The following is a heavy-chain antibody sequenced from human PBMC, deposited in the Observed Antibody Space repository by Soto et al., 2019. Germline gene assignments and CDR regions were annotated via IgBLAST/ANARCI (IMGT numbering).Heavy chain of an antibody. V-gene: IGHV4-59*08. CDR1: GGSISNSY. CDR3: ARHSPPFFYGAGPWDV. D-gene: IGHD3-10*01. CDR2: VYFNRNT. J-gene: IGHJ6*02. Sequence: QVQLQESGPGLVRPSETLSLTCTVSGGSISNSYWSWIRQSPGQGLGWIGYVYFNRNTNYNPSLNIRLTKSIDPSKHQFSLELSSLSAADTAVYYCARHSPPFFYGAGPWDVWGQGTTVTVSS.